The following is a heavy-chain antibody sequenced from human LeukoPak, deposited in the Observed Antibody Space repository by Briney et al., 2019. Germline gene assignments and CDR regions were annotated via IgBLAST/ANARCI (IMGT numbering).Heavy chain of an antibody. CDR3: ARREKE. CDR2: INSDGSRT. CDR1: GFTFSSYL. D-gene: IGHD1-26*01. Sequence: GSLRLSWAASGFTFSSYLKHWVRQASGKGLVWVSRINSDGSRTSYADSVKGRFTISRDNAKNTVYLQMNSLRAEDTAVYYCARREKEWGQGTLVTVSS. J-gene: IGHJ4*02. V-gene: IGHV3-74*01.